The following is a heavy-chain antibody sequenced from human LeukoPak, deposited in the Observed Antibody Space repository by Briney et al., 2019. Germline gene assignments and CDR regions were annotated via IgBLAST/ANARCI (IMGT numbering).Heavy chain of an antibody. CDR1: GGTFSSSA. D-gene: IGHD6-19*01. Sequence: VASVKVSCKASGGTFSSSAISWVRQALGQGLEWLGGIIPIFSTANYAQNFQGRVTITADESTSAAYMELSSLTSEDTAVYYCARSDSSGWYEGFDYWGQGTLVTVSS. V-gene: IGHV1-69*13. CDR3: ARSDSSGWYEGFDY. J-gene: IGHJ4*02. CDR2: IIPIFSTA.